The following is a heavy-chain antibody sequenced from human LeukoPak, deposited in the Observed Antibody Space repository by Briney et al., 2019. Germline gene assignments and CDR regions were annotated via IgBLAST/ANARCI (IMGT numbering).Heavy chain of an antibody. V-gene: IGHV1-2*02. D-gene: IGHD2-2*01. CDR1: GYTFTGYY. Sequence: ASVKVSCKASGYTFTGYYMHWVRQAPGQGLEGMGWINPNSGGTNYAQKFQGRVTMTRDTSISTAYMELSRLRSDDTAVYYCARDTRRCSSTSCRFDYWGQGTLVTVSS. CDR3: ARDTRRCSSTSCRFDY. CDR2: INPNSGGT. J-gene: IGHJ4*02.